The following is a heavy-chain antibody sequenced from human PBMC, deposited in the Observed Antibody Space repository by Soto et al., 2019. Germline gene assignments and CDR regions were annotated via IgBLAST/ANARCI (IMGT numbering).Heavy chain of an antibody. D-gene: IGHD5-12*01. J-gene: IGHJ6*04. Sequence: PGGSLRLSCAASGFTFSSYGMHWVRQAPGKGLEWVAVIWYDGSNKYYADSVKGRFTISRGNSKNTLYLQMNSLRAEDTAVYYCARDQGGYDPKYYYYGMDVWGKGTTVTVPS. CDR3: ARDQGGYDPKYYYYGMDV. CDR2: IWYDGSNK. V-gene: IGHV3-33*01. CDR1: GFTFSSYG.